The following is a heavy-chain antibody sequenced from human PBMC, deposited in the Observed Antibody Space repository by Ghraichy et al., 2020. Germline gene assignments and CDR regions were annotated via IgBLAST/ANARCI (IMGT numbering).Heavy chain of an antibody. Sequence: SETLSLTCTVSGGSINSGDHYWSWIRQPPGKGLEYIGYIYYSGSTYYSPSLKSRVTISVDTSKNQFSLKLSSVTAADTAVYYCARVLFYDAISGGSYAFDIWGQGTMVAVSS. CDR1: GGSINSGDHY. CDR2: IYYSGST. V-gene: IGHV4-30-4*01. D-gene: IGHD5/OR15-5a*01. J-gene: IGHJ3*02. CDR3: ARVLFYDAISGGSYAFDI.